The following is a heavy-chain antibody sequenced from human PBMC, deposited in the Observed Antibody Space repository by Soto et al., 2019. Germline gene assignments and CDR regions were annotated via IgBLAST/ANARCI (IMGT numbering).Heavy chain of an antibody. Sequence: PGGSLRLSCAASGFTFSSYAMSWVRQAPGKGLEWVSAISGSGGSTYYADSVKGRFTISRDNSKNTLYLQMNSLRAEDTAVYYCAKDRPENDMVRGVTNDAFDIWGQGTMVTVSS. J-gene: IGHJ3*02. D-gene: IGHD3-10*01. V-gene: IGHV3-23*01. CDR2: ISGSGGST. CDR1: GFTFSSYA. CDR3: AKDRPENDMVRGVTNDAFDI.